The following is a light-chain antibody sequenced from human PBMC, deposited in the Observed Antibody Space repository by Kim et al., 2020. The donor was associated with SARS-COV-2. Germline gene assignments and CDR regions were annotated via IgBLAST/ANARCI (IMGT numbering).Light chain of an antibody. CDR2: GNN. J-gene: IGLJ1*01. CDR1: SSNIGAGYD. V-gene: IGLV1-40*01. Sequence: QSVLTQPPSVSGAPGQRVTISCTGSSSNIGAGYDVHWYQQFPGTAPKLLVYGNNNRPSGVPDRFSGSKSGTSASLAITGLQAEDEADYHCQSYDYYLSAEVFGTGTKVTVL. CDR3: QSYDYYLSAEV.